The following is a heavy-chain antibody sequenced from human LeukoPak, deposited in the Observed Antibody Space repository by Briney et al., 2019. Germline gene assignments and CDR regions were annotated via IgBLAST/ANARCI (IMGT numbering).Heavy chain of an antibody. CDR3: ARYQPYYYDSSGLDY. J-gene: IGHJ4*02. CDR1: GGSISSYY. D-gene: IGHD3-22*01. CDR2: IYYSGST. Sequence: SETLSLTCTFSGGSISSYYWGWIRPPPGEGLGLVGSIYYSGSTYYNPSLKSRVTISVDTSKNQFSLKLSSVTAADTAVYYCARYQPYYYDSSGLDYWGQGTLVTVSS. V-gene: IGHV4-39*01.